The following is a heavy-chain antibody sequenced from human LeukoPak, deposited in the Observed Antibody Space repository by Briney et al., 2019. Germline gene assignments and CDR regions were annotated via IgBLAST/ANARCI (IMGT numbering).Heavy chain of an antibody. V-gene: IGHV3-23*01. J-gene: IGHJ4*02. CDR3: AKDRTYYDFWRGYSFYFDY. CDR2: ISGSGGST. Sequence: GGSLRLSCAASGFTFSSYAMSWVRQAPGKGLEWVSAISGSGGSTYYADSVKGRFTISRDNSKNTLYLQMNSLRAEDTAVYYCAKDRTYYDFWRGYSFYFDYWGQGTLVTVSS. D-gene: IGHD3-3*01. CDR1: GFTFSSYA.